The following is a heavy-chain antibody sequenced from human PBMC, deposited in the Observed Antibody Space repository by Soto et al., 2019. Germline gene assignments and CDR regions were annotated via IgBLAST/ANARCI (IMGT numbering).Heavy chain of an antibody. CDR2: ISSSSSYI. CDR3: ARGIGYLKIWLREGDAFDI. Sequence: NPGGSLRLSCAASGFTFSSYSMNWVRQAPGKGLEWVSSISSSSSYIYYADSVKGRFTISRDNAKNSLYLQMNSLRAEDTAVYYCARGIGYLKIWLREGDAFDIWGQGKMVTVSS. J-gene: IGHJ3*02. V-gene: IGHV3-21*01. D-gene: IGHD5-18*01. CDR1: GFTFSSYS.